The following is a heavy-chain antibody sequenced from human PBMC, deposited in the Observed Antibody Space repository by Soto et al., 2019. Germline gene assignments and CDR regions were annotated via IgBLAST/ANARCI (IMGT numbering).Heavy chain of an antibody. D-gene: IGHD1-26*01. Sequence: PGGSLRLSCAASGFTFSSYEMNWVRQAPGKGLEWVSYISSSGSTIYYADSVKGRFTISRDNAKNSLYLQMNSLRAEDTAVYYCAFIVGATKGLYGMDVWGQGTTVTVSS. J-gene: IGHJ6*02. CDR3: AFIVGATKGLYGMDV. CDR2: ISSSGSTI. CDR1: GFTFSSYE. V-gene: IGHV3-48*03.